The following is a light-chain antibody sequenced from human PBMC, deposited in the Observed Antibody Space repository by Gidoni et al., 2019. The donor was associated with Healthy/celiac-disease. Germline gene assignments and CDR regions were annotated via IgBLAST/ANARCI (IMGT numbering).Light chain of an antibody. Sequence: IVLTQSPGTLSLSPGERATLSCRASQSVSSSYLAWYQQKPGQAPRLLIYGASSRATGIPDRVSGSGSGTDFTLTISRLEPEDFAVYYCQQYGSPFGGGTKVEIK. CDR2: GAS. CDR3: QQYGSP. V-gene: IGKV3-20*01. J-gene: IGKJ4*01. CDR1: QSVSSSY.